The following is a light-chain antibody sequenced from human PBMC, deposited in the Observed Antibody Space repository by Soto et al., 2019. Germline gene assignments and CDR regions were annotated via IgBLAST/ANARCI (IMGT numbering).Light chain of an antibody. Sequence: QSALTQPASVSGSPGQSITISCTGTSSDVGGYNFVSWYQHHPGKAPKLMIYEVSNRPSGVSNRFSASKSGNTASLTISGLQAEDEADYSCTSYTTDSTLVFGPGTKLTVL. CDR3: TSYTTDSTLV. J-gene: IGLJ1*01. V-gene: IGLV2-14*01. CDR2: EVS. CDR1: SSDVGGYNF.